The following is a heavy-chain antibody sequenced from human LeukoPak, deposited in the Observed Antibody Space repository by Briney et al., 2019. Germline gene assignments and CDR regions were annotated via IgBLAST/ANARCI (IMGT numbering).Heavy chain of an antibody. CDR3: ARTSDKPMVLTTDFDY. CDR2: ISTSSSYI. D-gene: IGHD5-18*01. J-gene: IGHJ4*02. CDR1: GFTFSSFG. V-gene: IGHV3-21*01. Sequence: KSGGSLRLSCAASGFTFSSFGMNWVRQAPGKGLEWVSFISTSSSYIYYADSLKGRFTISRHNAKNSLYLQMNSLRAEDTAVYYCARTSDKPMVLTTDFDYWGQGTLVTVSS.